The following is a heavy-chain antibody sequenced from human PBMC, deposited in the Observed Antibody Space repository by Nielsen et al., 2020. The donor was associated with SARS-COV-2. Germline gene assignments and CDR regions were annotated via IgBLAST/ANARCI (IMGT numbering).Heavy chain of an antibody. Sequence: VRQMPGKGLEWVSSISSSSSYICYADSVKGRFTISRDNAKNSLYLQMNSLRAEDTAVYYCARGFGDSSGYVQHDDTIDYWGQGTLVTVSS. CDR2: ISSSSSYI. V-gene: IGHV3-21*01. J-gene: IGHJ4*02. CDR3: ARGFGDSSGYVQHDDTIDY. D-gene: IGHD3-22*01.